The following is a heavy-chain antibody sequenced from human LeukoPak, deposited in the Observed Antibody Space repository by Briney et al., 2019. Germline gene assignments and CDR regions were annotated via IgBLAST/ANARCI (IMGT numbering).Heavy chain of an antibody. CDR3: ARGVVVIKTPSSALDY. D-gene: IGHD3-22*01. V-gene: IGHV1-69*05. Sequence: ASVKVSCKASGGTFSSYAISWVRQAPGQGLEWMGRIIPIFGTANYAQKFQGRVTITTDESTSTAYMELSSLRSEDTAVYYCARGVVVIKTPSSALDYWGQGTLVTVSS. CDR1: GGTFSSYA. J-gene: IGHJ4*02. CDR2: IIPIFGTA.